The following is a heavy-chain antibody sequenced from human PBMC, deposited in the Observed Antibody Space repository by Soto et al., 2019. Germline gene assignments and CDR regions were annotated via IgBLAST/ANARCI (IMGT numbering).Heavy chain of an antibody. J-gene: IGHJ5*02. CDR2: IYHSGST. CDR3: AGLFDNNWFGP. D-gene: IGHD3-9*01. V-gene: IGHV4-4*02. CDR1: GGSISSSNW. Sequence: QVQLQESGPGLVKPSGTLSLTCAVSGGSISSSNWWSWVRQPPGKGLEWIGEIYHSGSTNYNPSLITQVTSPVAKSPNHFSLKLSSVTAADTAVYHCAGLFDNNWFGPWGPGTLVTVSS.